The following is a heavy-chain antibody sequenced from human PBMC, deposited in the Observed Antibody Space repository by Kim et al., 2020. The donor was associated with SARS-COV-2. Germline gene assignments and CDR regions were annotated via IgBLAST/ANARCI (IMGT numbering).Heavy chain of an antibody. CDR2: IVVGSGNT. CDR3: AADFGPEEQVAAAGSLDY. V-gene: IGHV1-58*01. Sequence: SVKVSCKASGFTFTSSAVQWVRQARGQRLEWIGWIVVGSGNTNYAQKFQERVTITRDMSTSTAYMELSSLRSEDTAVYYCAADFGPEEQVAAAGSLDYWGQVTLVTVSS. J-gene: IGHJ4*02. D-gene: IGHD6-13*01. CDR1: GFTFTSSA.